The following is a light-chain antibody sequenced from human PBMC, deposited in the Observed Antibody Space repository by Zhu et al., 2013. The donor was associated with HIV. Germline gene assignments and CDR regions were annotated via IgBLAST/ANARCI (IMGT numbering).Light chain of an antibody. CDR2: GAS. Sequence: EIVLTQSPGTLSLSPGERATLSCRASQSVSSNYLAWYQQKPGQAPRLLIYGASTRATDILSRFSGSGSGTDFTLTVSSLQAEDVAVYYCQQYYSAPHTFGQGTKLEIK. V-gene: IGKV3-20*01. J-gene: IGKJ2*01. CDR3: QQYYSAPHT. CDR1: QSVSSNY.